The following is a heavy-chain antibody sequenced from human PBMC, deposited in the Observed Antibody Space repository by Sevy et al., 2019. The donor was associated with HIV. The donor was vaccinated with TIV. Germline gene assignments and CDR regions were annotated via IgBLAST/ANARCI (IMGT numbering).Heavy chain of an antibody. Sequence: ASVKVSCKASGGTFSSYAISWVRQAPGQGLEWMGGIIPIFGTANYPQKFQGRVTITADESTSTAYMELGSLRSEDTAVYYCARAGEIDIVVVPAPKYYYGMDVWGQGTTVTVSS. D-gene: IGHD2-2*01. V-gene: IGHV1-69*13. J-gene: IGHJ6*02. CDR1: GGTFSSYA. CDR2: IIPIFGTA. CDR3: ARAGEIDIVVVPAPKYYYGMDV.